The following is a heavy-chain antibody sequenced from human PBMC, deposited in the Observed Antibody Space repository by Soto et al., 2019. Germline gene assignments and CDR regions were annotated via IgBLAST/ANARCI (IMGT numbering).Heavy chain of an antibody. Sequence: QVQLVESGGGVVQPGRSLRLSCAASGFTFSSYAMHWVRQAPGKGLEWVAVISYDGSNKYYADSVKGRFTISRDNSKNTRYLQMNSRRAGDTAVYYCARARLDTPALDYWGQGTLVTVSS. CDR3: ARARLDTPALDY. CDR1: GFTFSSYA. D-gene: IGHD2-2*01. J-gene: IGHJ4*02. CDR2: ISYDGSNK. V-gene: IGHV3-30-3*01.